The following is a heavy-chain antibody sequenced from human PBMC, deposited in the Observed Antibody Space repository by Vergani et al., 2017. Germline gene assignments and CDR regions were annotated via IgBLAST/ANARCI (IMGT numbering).Heavy chain of an antibody. D-gene: IGHD3-10*01. J-gene: IGHJ4*02. CDR3: ARTEGSGDLFDY. CDR2: INPSGGST. V-gene: IGHV1-46*01. Sequence: QVQLVQSGAEVKKPGASVKVSCKASGYTFTSYYMHWVRQAPGQGLEWMGIINPSGGSTSYAQKFQGRVTMTRDTSTSTVYMELRSVRAEDTAVYYCARTEGSGDLFDYWGQGTLVTVSS. CDR1: GYTFTSYY.